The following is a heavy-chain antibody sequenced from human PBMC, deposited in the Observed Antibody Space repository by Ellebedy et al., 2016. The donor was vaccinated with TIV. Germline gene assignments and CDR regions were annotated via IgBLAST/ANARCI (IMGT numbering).Heavy chain of an antibody. D-gene: IGHD5-24*01. CDR1: GGSISSYY. J-gene: IGHJ6*03. CDR3: AREAVEVATIEDHYYYMDV. Sequence: SETLSLTCTVSGGSISSYYWSWIRQPPGKGLEWIGYIYYSGSTNYNPSLKSRVTISVDTSKNQFSLMPSSVTAADTAVYYCAREAVEVATIEDHYYYMDVWGKGTTVTVSS. CDR2: IYYSGST. V-gene: IGHV4-59*01.